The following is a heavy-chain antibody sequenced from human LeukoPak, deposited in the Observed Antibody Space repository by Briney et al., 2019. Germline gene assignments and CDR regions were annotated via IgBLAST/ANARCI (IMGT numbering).Heavy chain of an antibody. CDR1: GGSISSISNY. CDR2: IYYTGST. CDR3: ARAGVKEMATITESYDAFDI. D-gene: IGHD5-24*01. Sequence: SETLSLTCTVSGGSISSISNYWGWIRQPPGKGLEWIGSIYYTGSTYNNPSLKSRVTLSIDTSKNQFSLKVSSLTAADTAVYYCARAGVKEMATITESYDAFDIWGQGTMVTVSS. J-gene: IGHJ3*02. V-gene: IGHV4-39*07.